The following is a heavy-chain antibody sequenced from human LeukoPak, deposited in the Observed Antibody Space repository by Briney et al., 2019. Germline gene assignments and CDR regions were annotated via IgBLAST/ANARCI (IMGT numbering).Heavy chain of an antibody. CDR2: INHSRGI. Sequence: PSETLSLTCAVYGGSLSGYYWSWIRQPPGKGLEWIGEINHSRGINYDPSLKSRVTISVDTSKNQFSLNLNSVTAADTAVYYCTRGQGIAIWGQGTKVTVSS. CDR3: TRGQGIAI. CDR1: GGSLSGYY. V-gene: IGHV4-34*01. D-gene: IGHD6-13*01. J-gene: IGHJ3*02.